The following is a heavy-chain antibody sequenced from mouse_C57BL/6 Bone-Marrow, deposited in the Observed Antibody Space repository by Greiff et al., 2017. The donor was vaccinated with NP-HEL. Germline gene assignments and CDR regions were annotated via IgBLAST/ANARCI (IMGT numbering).Heavy chain of an antibody. Sequence: EVQLQQSGAELVRPGASVKLSCTASGFNIKDDYMHWVKQRPEQGLEWIGWIDPENGDTEYASKFQGKATITADTSSNTAYLQLSSLTSEDTAVYYCTPYYYGSGDYWGQGTTLTVSS. D-gene: IGHD1-1*01. J-gene: IGHJ2*01. CDR2: IDPENGDT. CDR1: GFNIKDDY. V-gene: IGHV14-4*01. CDR3: TPYYYGSGDY.